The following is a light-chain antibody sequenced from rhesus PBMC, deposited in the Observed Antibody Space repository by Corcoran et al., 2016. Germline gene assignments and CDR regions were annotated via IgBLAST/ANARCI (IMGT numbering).Light chain of an antibody. CDR3: FQHSSGYS. CDR2: DAS. CDR1: QSVSTF. V-gene: IGKV3-10*01. J-gene: IGKJ2*01. Sequence: QVMLTQSPATLSLSPGERASLSCRASQSVSTFLAWYQQKPGQAPRLLIYDASSRATGIPDRFSGSGSGTDFTLTISSLEPEDGGLYHCFQHSSGYSFGQGTKVEI.